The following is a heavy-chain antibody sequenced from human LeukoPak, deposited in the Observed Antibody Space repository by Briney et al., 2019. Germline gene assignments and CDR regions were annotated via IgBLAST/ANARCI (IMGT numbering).Heavy chain of an antibody. D-gene: IGHD6-19*01. V-gene: IGHV1-69*06. CDR1: GGTFSSYA. CDR2: IIPIFGTA. J-gene: IGHJ6*03. Sequence: ASVKVSCKASGGTFSSYAISWVRQAPGQGLEWMGGIIPIFGTANYAQKFQGRVTITADKSTSTAYMELSSLRSEDTAVYYCARDGAVAVAGREPYYYYYMDVWGKGTTVTVSS. CDR3: ARDGAVAVAGREPYYYYYMDV.